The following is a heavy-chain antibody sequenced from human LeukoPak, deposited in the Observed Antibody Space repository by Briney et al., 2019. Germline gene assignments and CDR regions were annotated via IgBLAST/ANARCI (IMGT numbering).Heavy chain of an antibody. CDR1: GDSISSDY. J-gene: IGHJ3*02. V-gene: IGHV4-59*01. CDR3: ARDRWPIAALTGDAFDI. CDR2: VFYTGRT. D-gene: IGHD6-13*01. Sequence: PSETLSLTCSVSGDSISSDYWNWIRQPPGKGLEWIGYVFYTGRTNYNPSFKSRVTMSVDPSKSQFSLKLTSVTAADTAVYYCARDRWPIAALTGDAFDIWGQGTMVTVSS.